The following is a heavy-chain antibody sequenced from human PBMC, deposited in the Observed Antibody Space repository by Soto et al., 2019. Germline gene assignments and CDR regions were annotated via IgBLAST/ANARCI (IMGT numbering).Heavy chain of an antibody. V-gene: IGHV1-69*06. D-gene: IGHD6-13*01. J-gene: IGHJ4*02. CDR1: GNTLKSFA. Sequence: QVHLVQSGAEVRKPGSSVKVSCKASGNTLKSFAVSWLRQAPGQGLEWMGGIIPISGTPNYAQKFQDRVTINADRSTKTVYMELSSLRSEDTAVYYCARDSSSWRYYFDSWGQGTLVTVSS. CDR3: ARDSSSWRYYFDS. CDR2: IIPISGTP.